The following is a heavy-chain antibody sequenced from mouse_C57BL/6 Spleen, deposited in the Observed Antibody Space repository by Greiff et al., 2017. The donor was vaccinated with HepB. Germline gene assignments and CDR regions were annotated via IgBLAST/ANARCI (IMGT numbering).Heavy chain of an antibody. V-gene: IGHV1-62-3*01. CDR1: GYTFTSYW. Sequence: QVQLKQPGAELVKPGASVKLSCKASGYTFTSYWMHWVKQRPGRGLEWIGRIDPNSGGTKYNEKFKSKATLTVDKPSSTAYMQLSSLTSEDSAIYYCARGDGSSYTLLGYWGQGTTLTVSS. CDR3: ARGDGSSYTLLGY. CDR2: IDPNSGGT. D-gene: IGHD1-1*01. J-gene: IGHJ2*01.